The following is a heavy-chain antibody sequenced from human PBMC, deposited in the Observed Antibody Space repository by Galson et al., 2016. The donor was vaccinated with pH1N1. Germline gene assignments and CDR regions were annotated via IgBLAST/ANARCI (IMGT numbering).Heavy chain of an antibody. CDR2: ISYNGHDQ. V-gene: IGHV3-30-3*01. CDR1: GFSLDTYA. Sequence: SLRLSCAASGFSLDTYAMHWVRQVPGKGLEWVAFISYNGHDQSYADSLKGRFIISRDNSKNTLYLQLNSLRTEEPAVFYCAREDWSYADTYYNGMDVWGQGTTVTVSS. D-gene: IGHD3-16*01. J-gene: IGHJ6*02. CDR3: AREDWSYADTYYNGMDV.